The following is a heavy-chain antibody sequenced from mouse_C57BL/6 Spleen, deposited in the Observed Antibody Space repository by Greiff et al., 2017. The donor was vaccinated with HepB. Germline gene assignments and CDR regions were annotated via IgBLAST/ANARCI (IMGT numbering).Heavy chain of an antibody. Sequence: QVQLQQSGAELVKPGASVKLSCKASGYTFTSYWMHWVKQRPGQGLEWIGMIHPNSGSTNYNEKFKSKATLTVDKSSSTAYMQLSSLTSEDSAVYYCARWITTVAPFDYWGQGTTLTVSS. CDR2: IHPNSGST. V-gene: IGHV1-64*01. J-gene: IGHJ2*01. D-gene: IGHD1-1*01. CDR1: GYTFTSYW. CDR3: ARWITTVAPFDY.